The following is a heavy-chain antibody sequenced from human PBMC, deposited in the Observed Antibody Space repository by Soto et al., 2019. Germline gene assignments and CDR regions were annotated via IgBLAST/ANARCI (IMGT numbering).Heavy chain of an antibody. J-gene: IGHJ6*02. V-gene: IGHV1-3*01. D-gene: IGHD4-4*01. Sequence: ASVKVSCKASGYTFTSYAMHWVRQAPGQRLEWMGWINAGNGNTKYSQKFQGRVTITRDTSASIAYMELSSLRSEDTAVYYCASSYSNYALIDYYYYGMDVWGQGTTVTVSS. CDR1: GYTFTSYA. CDR2: INAGNGNT. CDR3: ASSYSNYALIDYYYYGMDV.